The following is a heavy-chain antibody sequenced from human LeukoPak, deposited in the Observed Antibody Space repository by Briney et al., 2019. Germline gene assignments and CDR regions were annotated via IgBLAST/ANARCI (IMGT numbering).Heavy chain of an antibody. CDR1: GGSMRSGGYY. CDR3: ARGAVRVIMDFDY. D-gene: IGHD3-3*01. J-gene: IGHJ4*02. Sequence: SQTLTLTCTVSGGSMRSGGYYWSWIRQHPGKGLEWIGYIYYSGSTYYNPSLKSRLTMSVDTSKNQFSLKLSSVTAADTGVYYCARGAVRVIMDFDYWGQGTLVSVSS. V-gene: IGHV4-31*03. CDR2: IYYSGST.